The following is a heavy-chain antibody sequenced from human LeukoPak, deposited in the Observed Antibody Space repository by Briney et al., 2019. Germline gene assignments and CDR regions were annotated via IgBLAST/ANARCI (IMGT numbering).Heavy chain of an antibody. J-gene: IGHJ4*02. CDR2: ISGSGGST. V-gene: IGHV3-23*01. Sequence: PGGSLRLSCAASGFTFSSYAMSWVRQAPGKGLEWVSAISGSGGSTYYADSVKGRFTISRDNSKNTLYLQMNSLRAEDTAVYYCAKDRSQSKYSSSPFDYWGQGTLVTVSS. CDR3: AKDRSQSKYSSSPFDY. D-gene: IGHD6-6*01. CDR1: GFTFSSYA.